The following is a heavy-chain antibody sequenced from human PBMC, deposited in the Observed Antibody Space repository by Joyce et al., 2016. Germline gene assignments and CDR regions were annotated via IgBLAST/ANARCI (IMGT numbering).Heavy chain of an antibody. V-gene: IGHV1-18*01. CDR3: ARDLALAGGEDF. D-gene: IGHD3-3*02. CDR2: INSHNGDT. J-gene: IGHJ4*02. CDR1: GNSLNNNG. Sequence: QVQLVQSGAEVKKHGASVRVSCRASGNSLNNNGFSWVRQAPGQGLECMGWINSHNGDTLYAQKVRGRVTMTIDTSTTTVYMDMRSLRSDDTAVYYCARDLALAGGEDFWGQGTLVTVSS.